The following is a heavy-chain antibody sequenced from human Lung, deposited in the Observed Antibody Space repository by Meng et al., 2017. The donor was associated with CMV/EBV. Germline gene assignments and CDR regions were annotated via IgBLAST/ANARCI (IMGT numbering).Heavy chain of an antibody. CDR2: INQSGSP. V-gene: IGHV4-34*01. CDR1: SGSFSGYY. D-gene: IGHD2-2*01. CDR3: SRGEGAIAVVPAANYYGMDV. J-gene: IGHJ6*02. Sequence: LXXAINSGSFSGYYWSWIRQPPGGAMEWIGEINQSGSPNYNPSLKSRVTMSIDTSEDQFSLKLSSVTAADTAVYYCSRGEGAIAVVPAANYYGMDVWGQGTTVXVSS.